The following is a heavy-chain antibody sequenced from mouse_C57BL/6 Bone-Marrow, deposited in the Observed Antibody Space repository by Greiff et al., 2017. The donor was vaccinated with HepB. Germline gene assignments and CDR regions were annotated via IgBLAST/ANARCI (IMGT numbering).Heavy chain of an antibody. CDR3: EREGYYYGSFAY. CDR2: IYPRSGNT. V-gene: IGHV1-81*01. D-gene: IGHD1-1*01. Sequence: VQLQESGAELARPGASVKLSCKASGYTFTSYGISWVKQRTGQGLEWIGEIYPRSGNTYYNEKFKGKATLTADKSSSTAYMELRSLTSEDSAVYFCEREGYYYGSFAYWGQGTLVTVSA. J-gene: IGHJ3*01. CDR1: GYTFTSYG.